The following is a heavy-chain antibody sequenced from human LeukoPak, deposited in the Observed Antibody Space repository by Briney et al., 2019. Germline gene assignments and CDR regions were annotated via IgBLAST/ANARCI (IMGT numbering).Heavy chain of an antibody. CDR3: ARNNSGSWWFGFDY. Sequence: PGRSLRLSCAASGFTFSSYAMHWVRQAPGKGLEWVAVISYDGSNKYYADSVKGRFTISRDNSKNTLYLQMDSLRAEDTAVYYCARNNSGSWWFGFDYWGQGTLVTVSS. D-gene: IGHD1-26*01. V-gene: IGHV3-30-3*01. CDR2: ISYDGSNK. CDR1: GFTFSSYA. J-gene: IGHJ4*02.